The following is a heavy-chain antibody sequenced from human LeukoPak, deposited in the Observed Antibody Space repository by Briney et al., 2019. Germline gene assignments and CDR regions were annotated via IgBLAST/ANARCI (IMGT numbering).Heavy chain of an antibody. CDR1: GFTFSNYH. D-gene: IGHD3-22*01. CDR3: ARGPHYYDGSGHSYFDF. V-gene: IGHV3-21*01. CDR2: VSSSSTYI. Sequence: PGGSLRLSCAASGFTFSNYHMNWVRQAPGQGLEWDSSVSSSSTYISYADSVKGRFTISRDNAKNSLYLQMSSLRTEDTAVYWCARGPHYYDGSGHSYFDFWGQGILVIVSS. J-gene: IGHJ4*02.